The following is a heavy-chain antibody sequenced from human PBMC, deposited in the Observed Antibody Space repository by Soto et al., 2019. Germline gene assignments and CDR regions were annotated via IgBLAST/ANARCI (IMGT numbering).Heavy chain of an antibody. J-gene: IGHJ4*02. D-gene: IGHD3-22*01. CDR3: ARAPLLLPSYYFDY. CDR2: IYYSGST. V-gene: IGHV4-31*03. CDR1: GGSISSGGYY. Sequence: SETLSLTCTVSGGSISSGGYYWSWIRQHPGKGLEWIGYIYYSGSTYYNPSLKSRVTISVDTSKNQFSLKLSSVTAADTAVYYCARAPLLLPSYYFDYWGQGTLVTVSS.